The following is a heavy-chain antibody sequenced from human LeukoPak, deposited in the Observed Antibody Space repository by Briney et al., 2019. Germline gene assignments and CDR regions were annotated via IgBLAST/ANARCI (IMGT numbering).Heavy chain of an antibody. J-gene: IGHJ4*02. V-gene: IGHV3-7*01. CDR2: IEQDGNTK. Sequence: GGSLGLSCAASGFTFSNYWMTWVRQAPGRGLEWVANIEQDGNTKYYLDSVKGRFTISRDNAKNLVYLQMNSLRVEDTAVYYCARIGYSSSSLDYWGQGTLVTVSS. CDR1: GFTFSNYW. CDR3: ARIGYSSSSLDY. D-gene: IGHD6-6*01.